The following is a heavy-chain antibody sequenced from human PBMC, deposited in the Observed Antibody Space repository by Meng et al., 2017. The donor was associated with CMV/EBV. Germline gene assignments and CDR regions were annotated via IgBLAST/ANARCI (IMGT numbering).Heavy chain of an antibody. V-gene: IGHV4-30-4*08. J-gene: IGHJ5*02. Sequence: HAQMQDAGLGLVMPSLTLSLTFTVSGGSISSGDYYWSWIRQPPGKGLEWIGYIYYSGSTYYNPSLKSRVTISVDTSKNQFSLKLSSVTAADTAVYYCARGFTGVLLWFGESLGWFDPWGQGTLVTVSS. CDR2: IYYSGST. CDR3: ARGFTGVLLWFGESLGWFDP. D-gene: IGHD3-10*01. CDR1: GGSISSGDYY.